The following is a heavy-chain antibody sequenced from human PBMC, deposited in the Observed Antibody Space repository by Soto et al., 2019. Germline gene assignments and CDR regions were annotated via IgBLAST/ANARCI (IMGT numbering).Heavy chain of an antibody. Sequence: SETLSLTCTVSGGSISSGDYYWSWIRQPPGKGLEWIGYIYYSGSTYYNPSLKSRVTISVDTSKNQFSLKLSSVTAADTAVYYCAILSXLAPYCGGDCHPGWFDPWGQGTLVTVSS. V-gene: IGHV4-30-4*01. J-gene: IGHJ5*02. CDR2: IYYSGST. D-gene: IGHD2-21*02. CDR1: GGSISSGDYY. CDR3: AILSXLAPYCGGDCHPGWFDP.